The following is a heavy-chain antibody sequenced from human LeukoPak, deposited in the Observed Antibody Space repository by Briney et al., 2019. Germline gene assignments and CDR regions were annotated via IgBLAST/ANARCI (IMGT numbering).Heavy chain of an antibody. D-gene: IGHD5-18*01. Sequence: ASVKVSCKASGYTFTGYYMHWVRQAPGQGLEWMGIINPSGGSTSYAQKFQGRVTMTRDTSTSTVYMELSSLRSEDTAVYCCAREWLGTALYWGQGTLVTVSS. CDR1: GYTFTGYY. V-gene: IGHV1-46*01. CDR2: INPSGGST. J-gene: IGHJ4*02. CDR3: AREWLGTALY.